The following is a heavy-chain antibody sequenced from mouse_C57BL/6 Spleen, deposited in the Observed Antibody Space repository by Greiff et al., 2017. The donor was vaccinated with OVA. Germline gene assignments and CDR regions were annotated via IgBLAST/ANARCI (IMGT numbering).Heavy chain of an antibody. J-gene: IGHJ2*01. CDR1: GYTFTDYY. V-gene: IGHV1-26*01. D-gene: IGHD2-2*01. Sequence: EVQLQQSGPELVKPGASVKISCKASGYTFTDYYMNWVKQSHGKSLEWIGDINPNNGGTSYNQKFKGKATLTVDKSSSTAYMELRCLTSEDSAVDYCARRKKSYGYDGFDYWGQGTTLTVSS. CDR2: INPNNGGT. CDR3: ARRKKSYGYDGFDY.